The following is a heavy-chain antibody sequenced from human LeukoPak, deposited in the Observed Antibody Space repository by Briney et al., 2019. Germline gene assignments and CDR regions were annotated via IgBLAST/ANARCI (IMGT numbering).Heavy chain of an antibody. V-gene: IGHV3-53*01. CDR1: GFTVSSNY. Sequence: PGGSLRLSCAASGFTVSSNYMSWVRQAPGKGLEWVSVIYSGGSTYYADSVKGRFTISRGNSKNTLYLQMNSLRAEDTAVYYCARLIAAAGTQWFDPWGQGTLVTVSS. CDR2: IYSGGST. CDR3: ARLIAAAGTQWFDP. D-gene: IGHD6-13*01. J-gene: IGHJ5*02.